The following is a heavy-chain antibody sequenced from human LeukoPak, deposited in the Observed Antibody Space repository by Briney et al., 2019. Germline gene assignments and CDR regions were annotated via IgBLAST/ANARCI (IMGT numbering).Heavy chain of an antibody. J-gene: IGHJ5*02. CDR1: GYTLTRFY. V-gene: IGHV1-8*01. CDR2: ITPNSGNK. Sequence: ASEKVSSNTSGYTLTRFYINGVRHATAQGLEWMGRITPNSGNKGYAQKFQGRDTRTRNTSKRRAYIELSRLRSEDMAVYYCASQFDHWGQGTLVTVSS. CDR3: ASQFDH.